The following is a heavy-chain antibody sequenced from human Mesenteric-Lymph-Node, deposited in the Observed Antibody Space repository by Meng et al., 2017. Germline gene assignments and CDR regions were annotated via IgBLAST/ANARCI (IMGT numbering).Heavy chain of an antibody. Sequence: GGSLRLSCAASGFSFSYYAMIWVRQAPGKGLEWVSSITGSGGRTYSADSVKGRFTISRDNAKNSLYLQMNSLRAEDTALYYCAKDRGFGTTYYYDSSGYYFHYYGMDVWGQGTMVTVSS. CDR1: GFSFSYYA. D-gene: IGHD3-22*01. V-gene: IGHV3-23*01. J-gene: IGHJ6*02. CDR3: AKDRGFGTTYYYDSSGYYFHYYGMDV. CDR2: ITGSGGRT.